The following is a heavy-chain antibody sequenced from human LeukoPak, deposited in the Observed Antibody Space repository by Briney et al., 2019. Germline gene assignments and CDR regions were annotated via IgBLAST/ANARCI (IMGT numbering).Heavy chain of an antibody. CDR3: ARGRGIAAGD. CDR2: INHSGST. CDR1: GGSFSGYY. D-gene: IGHD6-13*01. J-gene: IGHJ4*02. Sequence: PSETLSLTCAVYGGSFSGYYWSWIRQPPGKGLEWIGEINHSGSTNYNPSLKSRVTISVDTSKNQFSLKLSSVTAADTAVYYCARGRGIAAGDWGQGTLVTVSS. V-gene: IGHV4-34*01.